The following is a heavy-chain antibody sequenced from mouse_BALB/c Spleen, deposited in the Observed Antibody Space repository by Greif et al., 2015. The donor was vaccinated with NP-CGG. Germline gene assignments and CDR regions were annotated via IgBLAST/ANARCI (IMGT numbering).Heavy chain of an antibody. J-gene: IGHJ4*01. Sequence: EVMLVESGGGLVKPGGSLKLSCAASGFTFSDYYMYWVRQTPEKRLEWVATISDGGSYTYYPDSVKGRFTISRDNAKNNLYLQMSSLKSEDTAMYYFARTAMDYWGQGTSVTVSS. V-gene: IGHV5-4*02. CDR1: GFTFSDYY. CDR2: ISDGGSYT. CDR3: ARTAMDY.